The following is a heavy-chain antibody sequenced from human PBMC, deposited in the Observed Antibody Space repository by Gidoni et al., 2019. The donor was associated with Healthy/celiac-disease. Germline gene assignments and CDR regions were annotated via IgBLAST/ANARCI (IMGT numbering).Heavy chain of an antibody. CDR2: IHHSGST. Sequence: QVQLQQWGAGLLKPSETLSLTCAVCGGSFSGYYWSWIRQPPGKGLEWIGEIHHSGSTNYNPSLQRPVTISVDTSKIQSSLKLSSATAADTAVYYCARGSGISELDFDYWGQGTLVTVSS. J-gene: IGHJ4*02. D-gene: IGHD3-10*01. CDR1: GGSFSGYY. V-gene: IGHV4-34*01. CDR3: ARGSGISELDFDY.